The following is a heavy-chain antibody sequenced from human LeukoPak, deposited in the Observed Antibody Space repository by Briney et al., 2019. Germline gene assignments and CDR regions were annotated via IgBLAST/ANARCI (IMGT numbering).Heavy chain of an antibody. CDR1: GFTFSSYA. V-gene: IGHV3-23*01. Sequence: GGSLRLSCAASGFTFSSYAMSWVRQAPGKGLEWVSAISGSGGSTYYADCVKGRFTISRDNSKNTLYLQMNSLRAEDTAVYYCAKDLDRYYDRASSSWGQGTLVTVSS. CDR2: ISGSGGST. D-gene: IGHD3-22*01. J-gene: IGHJ5*02. CDR3: AKDLDRYYDRASSS.